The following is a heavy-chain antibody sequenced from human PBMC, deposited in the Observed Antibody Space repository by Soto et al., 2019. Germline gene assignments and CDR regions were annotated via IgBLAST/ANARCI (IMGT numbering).Heavy chain of an antibody. CDR1: GFTVSSNY. CDR3: AKNAKMAVAATGIDY. Sequence: PGGSLRLSCAASGFTVSSNYMSWVRQAPGKGLEWVSVIYSGGSTYYADSVKGRFTISRDNSKNTLYLQMNSLRAEDTAVYFCAKNAKMAVAATGIDYWGQGTPVTVSS. J-gene: IGHJ4*02. CDR2: IYSGGST. V-gene: IGHV3-66*01. D-gene: IGHD6-19*01.